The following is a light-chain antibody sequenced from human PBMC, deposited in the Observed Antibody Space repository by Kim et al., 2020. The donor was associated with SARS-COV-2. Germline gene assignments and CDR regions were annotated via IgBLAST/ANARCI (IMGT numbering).Light chain of an antibody. CDR1: KLGDKY. CDR2: QDS. Sequence: SYELTQPPPVSVSPGQTASITCSGDKLGDKYACWYQQKPGQSPVLVIYQDSKRPSGIPERFSGSNSGNTATLTISGTQAMDEADYYCQAWDSSGVFGGGTQLTVL. V-gene: IGLV3-1*01. CDR3: QAWDSSGV. J-gene: IGLJ3*02.